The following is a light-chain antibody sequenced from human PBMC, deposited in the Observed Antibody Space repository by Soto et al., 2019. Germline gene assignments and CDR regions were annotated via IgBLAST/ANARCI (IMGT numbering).Light chain of an antibody. CDR2: DVT. Sequence: QSVLTQPASVSGSPGQSITISCTGTSSDVGGYNYVSWYQHHPGKAPKLIIYDVTNRPSGVSNPFSGSKSGNTASLTISGLQPEDEADYYCSSYTTSNTRQIVSGPGTMVTVL. CDR3: SSYTTSNTRQIV. V-gene: IGLV2-14*03. J-gene: IGLJ1*01. CDR1: SSDVGGYNY.